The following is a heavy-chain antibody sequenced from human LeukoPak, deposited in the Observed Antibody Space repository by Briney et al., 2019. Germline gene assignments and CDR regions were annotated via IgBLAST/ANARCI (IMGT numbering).Heavy chain of an antibody. J-gene: IGHJ4*02. CDR2: ISSSASTI. V-gene: IGHV3-48*03. Sequence: GGSLRLSCAASGFTFSSYEMNWVRQAPGKGLEWVSYISSSASTIYYADSVKGRFTISRDNAKNSLYLQMNSLRAEDTAVYYCARGRTSGYAGTFDYWGQGTLVTVSS. D-gene: IGHD3-22*01. CDR1: GFTFSSYE. CDR3: ARGRTSGYAGTFDY.